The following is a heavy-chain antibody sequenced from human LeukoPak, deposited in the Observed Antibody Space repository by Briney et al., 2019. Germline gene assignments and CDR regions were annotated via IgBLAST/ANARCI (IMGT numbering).Heavy chain of an antibody. V-gene: IGHV3-23*01. CDR3: AKDGTWAGAFDI. CDR1: GFTFSSYA. J-gene: IGHJ3*02. Sequence: GGSLRLSCAASGFTFSSYAMSWVRQAPGKGLEWVSAISGRGGSTYYADSVKGRFTISRDNSKNTLYLQMNSLRAEDTAVYYCAKDGTWAGAFDIWGQGTMVTVSS. CDR2: ISGRGGST. D-gene: IGHD2-15*01.